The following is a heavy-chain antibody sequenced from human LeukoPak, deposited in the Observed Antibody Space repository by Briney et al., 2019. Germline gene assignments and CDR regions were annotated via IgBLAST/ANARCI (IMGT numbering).Heavy chain of an antibody. J-gene: IGHJ5*02. CDR1: GGSISSSSYY. Sequence: PSETLSLTCTVSGGSISSSSYYWGWIRQPPGKGLEWIGSIYYSGSTYYNPSLKSRVTISVDTSKNQFSLKLSSVTAADTAVYYCARAYYDILTGHPPNWFDPWGQGTLVTVSS. CDR3: ARAYYDILTGHPPNWFDP. D-gene: IGHD3-9*01. V-gene: IGHV4-39*07. CDR2: IYYSGST.